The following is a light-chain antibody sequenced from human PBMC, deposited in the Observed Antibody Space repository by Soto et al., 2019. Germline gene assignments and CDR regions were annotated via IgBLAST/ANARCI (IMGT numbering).Light chain of an antibody. CDR2: AAS. CDR1: QDISTY. CDR3: QQLNSYPLT. V-gene: IGKV1-9*01. J-gene: IGKJ4*01. Sequence: DIPLTQSPSFLSASVGDRVTITCRASQDISTYLAWYQQKPGKAPELLIYAASTLQSGVPSRFSGSGSGTEFTLTISSLQPEDFATYFCQQLNSYPLTFGGGTKVEIK.